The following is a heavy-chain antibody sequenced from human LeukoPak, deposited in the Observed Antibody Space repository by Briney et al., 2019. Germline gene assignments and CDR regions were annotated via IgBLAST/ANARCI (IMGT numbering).Heavy chain of an antibody. J-gene: IGHJ4*02. CDR3: ARDRKGGNCFDY. Sequence: GGSLRLSCAAFGFIFNTYEINWVRQAPGKGLEWVSYISSSGSRIYYADSVKGRFTISRDNAKNSLFLQMNSLKTEDTAVYYCARDRKGGNCFDYWGQGTLVTVSS. D-gene: IGHD2-15*01. CDR2: ISSSGSRI. V-gene: IGHV3-48*03. CDR1: GFIFNTYE.